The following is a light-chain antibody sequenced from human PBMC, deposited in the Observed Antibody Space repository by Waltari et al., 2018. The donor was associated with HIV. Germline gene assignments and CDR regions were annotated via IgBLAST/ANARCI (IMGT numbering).Light chain of an antibody. V-gene: IGLV2-8*01. J-gene: IGLJ2*01. CDR2: EVN. Sequence: QSALTQPPSASGSPGQSVTISCTGTTSDAGGYNYVSWYQPHPGKAPNLMIYEVNKRPSGVPDGFSGSKSGNTASLTVSGLQAEDEADYCCSSYAGSNNGFGGGTKLTVL. CDR3: SSYAGSNNG. CDR1: TSDAGGYNY.